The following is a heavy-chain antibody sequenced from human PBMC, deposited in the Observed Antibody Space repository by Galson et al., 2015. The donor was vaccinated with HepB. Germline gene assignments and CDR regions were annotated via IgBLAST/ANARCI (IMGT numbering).Heavy chain of an antibody. CDR3: ARGLEVTETGWFDT. J-gene: IGHJ5*02. V-gene: IGHV1-2*02. CDR1: GYSFTGYY. D-gene: IGHD2-21*02. CDR2: INPYSGGT. Sequence: SCKVSGYSFTGYYMHWVRQAPGQGLEWMGCINPYSGGTKYAQKFQGRVSMTRDTSISTAYMDLSGLTSDDTAIYYCARGLEVTETGWFDTWGQGTLVAVSS.